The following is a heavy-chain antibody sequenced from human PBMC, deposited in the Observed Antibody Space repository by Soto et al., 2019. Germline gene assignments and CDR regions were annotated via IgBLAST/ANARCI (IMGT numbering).Heavy chain of an antibody. J-gene: IGHJ6*02. CDR3: ARAVRQLVGEIYYGMDV. CDR1: GGSISSGEYY. Sequence: KPSETLSLTCTVSGGSISSGEYYWSWIRQPPGKRLEWIVYIYYSGSPYYNPSLKSRVTISVDTSKKQCSLKLSSVTAADTAVYSCARAVRQLVGEIYYGMDVWGQGTTVTVSS. D-gene: IGHD6-6*01. V-gene: IGHV4-30-4*01. CDR2: IYYSGSP.